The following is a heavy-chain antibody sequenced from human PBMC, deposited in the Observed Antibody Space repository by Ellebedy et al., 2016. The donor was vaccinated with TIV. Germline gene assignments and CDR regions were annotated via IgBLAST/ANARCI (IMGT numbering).Heavy chain of an antibody. V-gene: IGHV3-11*06. D-gene: IGHD3-10*01. CDR3: ARGMVRGVLDY. Sequence: GESLKISCAASGFTFSDYYMSWIRQAPGKGLEWVSYISSSSSYTNYADSVKGRFTISRDNAKNSLYLQMNSLRAEDTAVYYCARGMVRGVLDYWGQGTLVTVSS. J-gene: IGHJ4*02. CDR2: ISSSSSYT. CDR1: GFTFSDYY.